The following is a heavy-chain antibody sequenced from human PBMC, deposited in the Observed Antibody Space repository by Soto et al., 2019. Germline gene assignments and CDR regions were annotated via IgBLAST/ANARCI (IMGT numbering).Heavy chain of an antibody. J-gene: IGHJ3*02. CDR3: TRGGRYSGSEAFAI. D-gene: IGHD1-26*01. V-gene: IGHV3-74*01. Sequence: EVQLVESGGALVQPGGSLRVSCEASGFTFSSYWMHWVRRAPGKGLVWVARINGGGTVTTVANSVKGRFTFSRDNAKNTLYLQMDSLRVEDTAMYYCTRGGRYSGSEAFAIWGQGTVVTVSS. CDR1: GFTFSSYW. CDR2: INGGGTVT.